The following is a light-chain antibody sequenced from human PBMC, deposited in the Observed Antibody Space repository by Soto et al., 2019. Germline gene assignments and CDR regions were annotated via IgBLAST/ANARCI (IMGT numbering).Light chain of an antibody. Sequence: QAVVTQPPSASGTLGQRVTISCSGSSSNIGSNYVYWYQQLPGTAPKLLIYRNNQRPSGVPDRFSGSKSGTSASLAISWLRSEDEADYYCAAWDDSLSGDVVFGGGTKLTVL. CDR3: AAWDDSLSGDVV. CDR1: SSNIGSNY. J-gene: IGLJ2*01. CDR2: RNN. V-gene: IGLV1-47*01.